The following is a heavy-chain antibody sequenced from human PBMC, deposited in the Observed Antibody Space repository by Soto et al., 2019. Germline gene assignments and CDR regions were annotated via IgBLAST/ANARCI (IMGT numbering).Heavy chain of an antibody. CDR2: IIHSGNT. V-gene: IGHV4-34*12. CDR3: ARVTTVTTIAEYIHH. D-gene: IGHD4-17*01. CDR1: GGSFSGYY. J-gene: IGHJ1*01. Sequence: QVQLQQWGAGLLKPSETLSLTCAVYGGSFSGYYWSWIRQPPGKGLEWIGEIIHSGNTNYNPSLKSRVTISVDTSKNQFSLKLSSVTAADTAVYYCARVTTVTTIAEYIHHWGQGTLVTVSS.